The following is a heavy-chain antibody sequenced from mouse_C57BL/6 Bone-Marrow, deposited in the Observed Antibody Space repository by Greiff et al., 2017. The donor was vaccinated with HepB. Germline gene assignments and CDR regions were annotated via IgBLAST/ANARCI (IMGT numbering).Heavy chain of an antibody. Sequence: QRVESGAELVRPGASVKLSCTASGFNIKDDYMHWVKQRPEQGLEWIGWIDPENGDTEYASKFQGKATITADTSSNTAYLQLSSLTSEDTAVYYCTFYGNYPYFDYWGQGTTLTVSS. V-gene: IGHV14-4*01. CDR2: IDPENGDT. CDR1: GFNIKDDY. CDR3: TFYGNYPYFDY. D-gene: IGHD2-1*01. J-gene: IGHJ2*01.